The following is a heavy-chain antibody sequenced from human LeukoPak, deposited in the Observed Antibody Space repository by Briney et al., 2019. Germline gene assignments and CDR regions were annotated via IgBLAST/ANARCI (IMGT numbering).Heavy chain of an antibody. CDR1: GGTFSSYA. J-gene: IGHJ3*02. Sequence: SVKVSCKASGGTFSSYAISWVRQAPGQGLEWMGGIIPIFGTANYAQKFQGRVTMTRDTSTSTVYMELSSLRSEDTAVYYCARVKSYYYDTSDKDAFDIWGQGTMVTVSS. D-gene: IGHD3-22*01. CDR3: ARVKSYYYDTSDKDAFDI. V-gene: IGHV1-69*05. CDR2: IIPIFGTA.